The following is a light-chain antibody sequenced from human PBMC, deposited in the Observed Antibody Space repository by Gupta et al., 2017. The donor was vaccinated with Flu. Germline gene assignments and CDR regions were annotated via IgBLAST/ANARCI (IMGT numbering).Light chain of an antibody. J-gene: IGKJ1*01. CDR1: QSVSSNF. CDR3: QQYGSSPRT. CDR2: GAS. V-gene: IGKV3-20*01. Sequence: DIVLTQSPGTLSLSPGERATLSCRATQSVSSNFLAWYQQKPGQAPRLLIYGASSRAAGIPDRFSGGGSGTDFTLTISRLEPEDFAVYYCQQYGSSPRTFGPKDQGGNQT.